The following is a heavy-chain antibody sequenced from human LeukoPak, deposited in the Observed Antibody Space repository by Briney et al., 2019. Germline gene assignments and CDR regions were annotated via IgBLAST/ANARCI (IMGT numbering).Heavy chain of an antibody. CDR3: ARVVEMATTLNQYYFDY. CDR2: IIPIFGTA. J-gene: IGHJ4*02. Sequence: SVKVSCKASGGTFSSYAISWVRQAPGQGLEWMGGIIPIFGTANYAQKFQGRVTITADESTSTAYMELSSLRSEDTAVYYCARVVEMATTLNQYYFDYWGQGTLVTVSS. CDR1: GGTFSSYA. D-gene: IGHD5-24*01. V-gene: IGHV1-69*13.